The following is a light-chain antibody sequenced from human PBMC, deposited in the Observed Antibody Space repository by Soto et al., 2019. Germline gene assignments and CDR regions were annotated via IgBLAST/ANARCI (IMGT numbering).Light chain of an antibody. CDR3: SSYTSKSSLI. V-gene: IGLV2-14*01. Sequence: QSVLTQPASVSGSPGQSITISCAGTMRDVGAYNLVSWYQQHPGRAPQLIIYEVRNRPSGISFRFSGSKSGNTASLTISGLQAEDEDDYYCSSYTSKSSLIFGGGTQLTVL. CDR2: EVR. CDR1: MRDVGAYNL. J-gene: IGLJ2*01.